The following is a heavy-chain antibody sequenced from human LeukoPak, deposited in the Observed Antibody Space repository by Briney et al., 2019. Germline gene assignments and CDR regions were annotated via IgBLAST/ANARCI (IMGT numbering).Heavy chain of an antibody. D-gene: IGHD3-22*01. V-gene: IGHV3-74*01. J-gene: IGHJ4*02. CDR3: ARDTGYYDDDY. CDR1: GFSFNSYW. CDR2: INSDGSST. Sequence: GGSLRLSCASSGFSFNSYWMHWVRQAPGKGLVWVSRINSDGSSTSYVDSVKGRFTISRDNAKNTLYLQMNSLRAEDTAVYYCARDTGYYDDDYWGQGTLVTVSS.